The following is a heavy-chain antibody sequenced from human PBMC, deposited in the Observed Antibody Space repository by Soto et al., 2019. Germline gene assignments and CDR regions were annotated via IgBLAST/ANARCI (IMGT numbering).Heavy chain of an antibody. Sequence: ESGGGLVKPGGSLRLSCAASGFTFSSYSMNWVRQAPGKGLEWVSSISSSSSYIYYADSVKGRFTISRDNAKNSLYLQMNSLRAEDTAVYYCARPNYDFWSGQVYWGQGTLVTVSS. V-gene: IGHV3-21*01. J-gene: IGHJ4*02. CDR3: ARPNYDFWSGQVY. D-gene: IGHD3-3*01. CDR1: GFTFSSYS. CDR2: ISSSSSYI.